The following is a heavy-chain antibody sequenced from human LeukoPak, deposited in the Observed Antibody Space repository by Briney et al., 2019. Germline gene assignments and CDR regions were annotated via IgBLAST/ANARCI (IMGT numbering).Heavy chain of an antibody. J-gene: IGHJ4*02. Sequence: GGSLRLSCAASGFTFSSYCLNWVRQAPGKGLEWVSCISSSSTYIYYADSVKGRFTISRDNAKNSLYLQMNSLRAEDTAVYYCARAHNWKYGTFDYWGQGTLVTVSS. CDR2: ISSSSTYI. V-gene: IGHV3-21*01. D-gene: IGHD1-7*01. CDR1: GFTFSSYC. CDR3: ARAHNWKYGTFDY.